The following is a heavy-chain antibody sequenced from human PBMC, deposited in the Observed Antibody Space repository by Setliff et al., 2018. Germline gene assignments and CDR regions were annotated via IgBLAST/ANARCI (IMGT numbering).Heavy chain of an antibody. J-gene: IGHJ3*02. CDR1: GFTFDDYV. CDR2: ISWNGAST. D-gene: IGHD3-3*01. V-gene: IGHV3-20*04. CDR3: ARGLTVFGVVFPDAFDI. Sequence: RPGGSLRLSCAASGFTFDDYVFSWARQAPGKGLEWVSGISWNGASTGYTDSVKGRFTVSRDNAQNSLYLEMKSLRTEDTALYYCARGLTVFGVVFPDAFDIWGQGTVVTVSS.